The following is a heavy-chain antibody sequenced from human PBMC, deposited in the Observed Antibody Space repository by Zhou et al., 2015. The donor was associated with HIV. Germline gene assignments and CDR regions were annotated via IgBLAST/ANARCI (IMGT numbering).Heavy chain of an antibody. Sequence: QVQLVESGGGVVQPGRSLRLSCAASGFTFSSYAMHWVRQAPGKGLEWVAVISYDGSNKYYADSVKGRFTISRDNSKNTLYLQMNSLRAEDTAVYYCARDQARGWELQYYFDYWGQGTLVTVSS. D-gene: IGHD1-26*01. CDR3: ARDQARGWELQYYFDY. V-gene: IGHV3-30-3*01. CDR2: ISYDGSNK. CDR1: GFTFSSYA. J-gene: IGHJ4*02.